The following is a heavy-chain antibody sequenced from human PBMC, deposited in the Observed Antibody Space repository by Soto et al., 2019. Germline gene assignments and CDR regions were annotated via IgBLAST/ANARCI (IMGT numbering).Heavy chain of an antibody. V-gene: IGHV3-23*01. CDR1: GFTFSNYA. CDR2: ISGSGSST. CDR3: AKWAYGDYPGWADS. Sequence: GVSLRLSCVVSGFTFSNYAMSWVRQAPGKGLEWVSVISGSGSSTHYADSLRGRFTTSRDNSEKTMYLQMNGLRAEDTAVYYCAKWAYGDYPGWADSWGQGTLVTVSS. J-gene: IGHJ4*02. D-gene: IGHD4-17*01.